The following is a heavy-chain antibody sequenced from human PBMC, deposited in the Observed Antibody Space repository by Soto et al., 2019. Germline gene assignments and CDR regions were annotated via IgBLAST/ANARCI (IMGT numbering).Heavy chain of an antibody. V-gene: IGHV1-2*02. CDR1: GFSFTGYY. CDR2: INAHSGGT. Sequence: ASVQVSCKASGFSFTGYYIHWLRQAPGQGLEWMGWINAHSGGTEYAQKFQGRVTLTRDTSIATAYLTLTSLTSDDTALYYCAKDLTRQLAYWLDPWGQGTLVTSPQ. D-gene: IGHD6-6*01. CDR3: AKDLTRQLAYWLDP. J-gene: IGHJ5*02.